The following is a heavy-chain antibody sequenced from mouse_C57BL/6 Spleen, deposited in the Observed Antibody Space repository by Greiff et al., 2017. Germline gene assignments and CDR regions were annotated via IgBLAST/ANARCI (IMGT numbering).Heavy chain of an antibody. V-gene: IGHV1-47*01. Sequence: QVQLQESGAELVKPGASVKLSCKASGYTFTTYPIEWMKQNPGKSLEWIGNFHPYNDDTKYNEKFKGKATLTVEKSSSTVYLELSRLTSDDSAVYYCAGGGPLYDMDVWGTGTTVTVSS. D-gene: IGHD2-3*01. CDR3: AGGGPLYDMDV. J-gene: IGHJ1*03. CDR1: GYTFTTYP. CDR2: FHPYNDDT.